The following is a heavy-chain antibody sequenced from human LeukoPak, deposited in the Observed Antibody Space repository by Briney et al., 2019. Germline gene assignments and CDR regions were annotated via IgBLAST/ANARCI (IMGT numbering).Heavy chain of an antibody. CDR1: GYTFTSYA. Sequence: GASVKVSCKASGYTFTSYAISWVRQAPGQGLEWMGGIIPIFGTANYAQKFQGRVTITADESTSTAYMELSSLRSEDTAVYYCARAVGSGSYYYYYYMDVWGKGTTVTISS. J-gene: IGHJ6*03. V-gene: IGHV1-69*13. D-gene: IGHD3-10*01. CDR3: ARAVGSGSYYYYYYMDV. CDR2: IIPIFGTA.